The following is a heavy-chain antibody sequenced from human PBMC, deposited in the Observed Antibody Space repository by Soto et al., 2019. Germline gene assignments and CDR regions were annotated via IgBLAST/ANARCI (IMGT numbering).Heavy chain of an antibody. CDR3: ARGGVYCSGGSCYMDV. D-gene: IGHD2-15*01. Sequence: GGSLRLSCAASGFTFSSYGMHWVRQAPGKGLEWVAVIWYDGSNKYYADSVKGRFTISTDNSKNTLYLQMNSLRAEDTTVYFCARGGVYCSGGSCYMDVWGKGTTVTVSS. CDR2: IWYDGSNK. CDR1: GFTFSSYG. J-gene: IGHJ6*03. V-gene: IGHV3-33*01.